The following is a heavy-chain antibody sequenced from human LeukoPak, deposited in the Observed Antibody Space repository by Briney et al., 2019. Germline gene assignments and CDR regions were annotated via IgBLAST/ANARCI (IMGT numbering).Heavy chain of an antibody. J-gene: IGHJ4*02. CDR3: ARGGVYGSGERFDY. D-gene: IGHD3-10*01. Sequence: SGTLSLTCAVSGGSISSSNWWSWVRQPPGKGPEWIGEIYHSGSTNYNPSLKSRVTISVDKSKNQFSLKLSSVTAADTAVYYCARGGVYGSGERFDYWGQGTLVTVSS. V-gene: IGHV4-4*02. CDR1: GGSISSSNW. CDR2: IYHSGST.